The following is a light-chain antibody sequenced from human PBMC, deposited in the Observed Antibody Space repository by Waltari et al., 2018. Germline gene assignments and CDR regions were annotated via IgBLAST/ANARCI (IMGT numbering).Light chain of an antibody. Sequence: SALTQPASVSASPGQSITISCTGSSSDIGSYDLVAWYQQHPGKAPHLLMYEVDKRPAGVSYRFSGSKSGNAASLTVSGRQPEDEGQYCCSSYTYGGPWVFGGGTLLTVL. J-gene: IGLJ2*01. CDR2: EVD. CDR3: SSYTYGGPWV. CDR1: SSDIGSYDL. V-gene: IGLV2-23*02.